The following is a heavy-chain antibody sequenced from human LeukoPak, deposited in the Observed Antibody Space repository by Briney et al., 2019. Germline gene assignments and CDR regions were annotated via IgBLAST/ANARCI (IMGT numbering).Heavy chain of an antibody. D-gene: IGHD6-6*01. CDR2: IWYDGSNK. CDR3: AKVVPQYYFDY. J-gene: IGHJ4*02. CDR1: GLTFSSYG. V-gene: IGHV3-33*06. Sequence: GGSLRLSCAASGLTFSSYGMHWVRQAPGKGLEWVAVIWYDGSNKYYADSVKGRFTISRDNSKNTLYLQMNSLRAEDTAVYYCAKVVPQYYFDYWGQGTLVTVSS.